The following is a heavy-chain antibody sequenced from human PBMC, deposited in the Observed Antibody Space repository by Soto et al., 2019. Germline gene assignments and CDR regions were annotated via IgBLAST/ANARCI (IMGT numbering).Heavy chain of an antibody. D-gene: IGHD6-13*01. V-gene: IGHV3-15*07. Sequence: GGSLRLSCAASGFTFNYAWMNWVRQAPGKGLEWVGRIKSKTDGGTTDYAAPVKGRFTISRDDSKNTLSLQMSSLTTEDTALYYCASSWYWGRGTLVTVSS. CDR1: GFTFNYAW. J-gene: IGHJ4*02. CDR2: IKSKTDGGTT. CDR3: ASSWY.